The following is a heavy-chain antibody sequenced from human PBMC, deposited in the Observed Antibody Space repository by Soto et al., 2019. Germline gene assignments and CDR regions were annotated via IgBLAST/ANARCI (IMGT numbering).Heavy chain of an antibody. CDR2: IYYSGST. D-gene: IGHD3-16*01. CDR1: GGSISSGDYY. Sequence: SETLSLTCTVSGGSISSGDYYWSWIRQPPGKGLEWIGYIYYSGSTYYNPSLKSRVTISVDTSKNQFSLKLSSVTAADTAVYYCVATPLRGGSYFDSWGQGTLVTVSS. CDR3: VATPLRGGSYFDS. J-gene: IGHJ4*02. V-gene: IGHV4-30-4*01.